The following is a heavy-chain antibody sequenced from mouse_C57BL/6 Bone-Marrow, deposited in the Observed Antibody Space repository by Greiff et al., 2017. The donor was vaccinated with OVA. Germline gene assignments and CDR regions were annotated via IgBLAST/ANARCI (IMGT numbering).Heavy chain of an antibody. Sequence: DAGGGLVQPKGSLKLSCAASGFSFNTYAMNWVRQAPGKGLEWVARIRSKSNNYATYYADSVKDRFTISRDDSESMLYLQMNNLKTEDTAMYYCVRQIYYDYLWAMDYWGQGTSVTVSS. D-gene: IGHD2-4*01. J-gene: IGHJ4*01. CDR1: GFSFNTYA. CDR2: IRSKSNNYAT. CDR3: VRQIYYDYLWAMDY. V-gene: IGHV10-1*01.